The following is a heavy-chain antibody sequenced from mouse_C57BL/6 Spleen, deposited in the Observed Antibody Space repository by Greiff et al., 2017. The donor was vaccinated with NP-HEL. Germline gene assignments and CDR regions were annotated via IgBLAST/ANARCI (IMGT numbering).Heavy chain of an antibody. CDR3: AKGTTVAVFDY. CDR2: INPNNGGT. V-gene: IGHV1-22*01. Sequence: VQLQRSGPELVKPGASVKMSCKASGYTFTDYNMHWVKQSHGKSLEWIGYINPNNGGTSYNQKFKGKATLTVNKSSSTAYMELRSLTSEDSAVYYCAKGTTVAVFDYWGQGTTLTVSS. J-gene: IGHJ2*01. D-gene: IGHD1-1*01. CDR1: GYTFTDYN.